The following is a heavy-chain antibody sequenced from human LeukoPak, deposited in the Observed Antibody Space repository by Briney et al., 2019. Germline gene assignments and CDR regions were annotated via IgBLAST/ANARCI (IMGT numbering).Heavy chain of an antibody. CDR2: INPNSGGT. CDR3: ARGRGMATINRYYFDY. Sequence: ASVKVSCKASGYTFTGYYMHWVRQAPGQGLEWMGWINPNSGGTNYAQKFQGRVTMTRDTSISTAYMELSRLRSDDTAVYYCARGRGMATINRYYFDYWGQGTLVTVSS. D-gene: IGHD5-12*01. CDR1: GYTFTGYY. V-gene: IGHV1-2*02. J-gene: IGHJ4*02.